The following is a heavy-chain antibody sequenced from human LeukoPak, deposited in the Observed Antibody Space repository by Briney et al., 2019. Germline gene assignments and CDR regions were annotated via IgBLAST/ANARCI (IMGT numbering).Heavy chain of an antibody. Sequence: GSLRLSCAASGFTFRSYAMYWVRQAPGKGLEWIGSIYYSGSTYYNPSLKSRVTISVDTSKNQFSLKLSSVTAADTAVYYCASSAQFTLIGNEGWGQGTLVTVSS. CDR2: IYYSGST. CDR1: GFTFRSYAMY. D-gene: IGHD3-22*01. V-gene: IGHV4-39*01. J-gene: IGHJ4*02. CDR3: ASSAQFTLIGNEG.